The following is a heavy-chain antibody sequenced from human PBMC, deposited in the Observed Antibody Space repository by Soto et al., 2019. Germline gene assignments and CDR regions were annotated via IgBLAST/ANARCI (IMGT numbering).Heavy chain of an antibody. J-gene: IGHJ4*02. V-gene: IGHV3-23*01. CDR3: AKSPYRSGWAFDY. CDR1: GFTFSNYA. CDR2: ISPSGTT. D-gene: IGHD6-19*01. Sequence: EVQLLESGGDLVQPGGSLRLSCSASGFTFSNYAMSWVRQAPGKGLEWVSLISPSGTTYFADSVKGRFTTSRDNSKNTLYLQMKSLGAEDTAVYYCAKSPYRSGWAFDYWGQGTLATVSS.